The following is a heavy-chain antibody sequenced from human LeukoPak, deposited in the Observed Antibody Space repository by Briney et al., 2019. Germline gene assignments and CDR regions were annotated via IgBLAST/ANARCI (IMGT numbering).Heavy chain of an antibody. CDR2: INPNSGDT. CDR1: GYTFTNYD. J-gene: IGHJ4*02. Sequence: GASVKVSCKASGYTFTNYDINWVRQDAGQGLEWMGRINPNSGDTNYAQKFQGRVTMTRDTSISTAYMELSRLRSDDTAVYYCARDRAYYYDSSGYYELDYWGQGTLVTVSS. V-gene: IGHV1-2*06. D-gene: IGHD3-22*01. CDR3: ARDRAYYYDSSGYYELDY.